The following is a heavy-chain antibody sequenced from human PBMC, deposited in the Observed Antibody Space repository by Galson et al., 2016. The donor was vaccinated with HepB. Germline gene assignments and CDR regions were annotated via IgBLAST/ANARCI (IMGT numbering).Heavy chain of an antibody. CDR1: GFTFSSYW. Sequence: SLRLSCAASGFTFSSYWMHWVRQAPGEGLVWVSHISSDGSSTHYGDSVKGRFTVSRDNSKNTLYLQMNSLRAEDTAVYYCVRDKVTPGTNWFDPRGQGTLVTVSS. V-gene: IGHV3-74*01. J-gene: IGHJ5*02. CDR2: ISSDGSST. D-gene: IGHD4-11*01. CDR3: VRDKVTPGTNWFDP.